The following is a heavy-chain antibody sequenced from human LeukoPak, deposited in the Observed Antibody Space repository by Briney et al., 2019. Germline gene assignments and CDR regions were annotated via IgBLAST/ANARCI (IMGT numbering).Heavy chain of an antibody. Sequence: PSETLSLTCTVSGGSISSYYWSWIPQPPGKGLEWIGYIYYSGSTNYNPCLKSRVTISVDTSKNQFSLKLSAVTAADTAVYYCARVGLRVAAADPWGQGTLVTVSS. CDR1: GGSISSYY. D-gene: IGHD6-13*01. CDR3: ARVGLRVAAADP. CDR2: IYYSGST. J-gene: IGHJ5*02. V-gene: IGHV4-59*01.